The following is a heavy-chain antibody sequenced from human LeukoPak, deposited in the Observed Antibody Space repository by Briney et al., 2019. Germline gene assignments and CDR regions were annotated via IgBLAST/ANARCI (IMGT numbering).Heavy chain of an antibody. D-gene: IGHD2-2*01. Sequence: SQTLSLTCTVSGGSISSGSYYWSWIRQPAGKGLEWIGRIYTSGSTNYNPSLKSRVTISVDTSKNQFSLKLSSVTAADTAVYYCARDLAVVVPAADPYYYYYYMDVWGKGSTVTVSS. CDR1: GGSISSGSYY. CDR2: IYTSGST. CDR3: ARDLAVVVPAADPYYYYYYMDV. J-gene: IGHJ6*03. V-gene: IGHV4-61*02.